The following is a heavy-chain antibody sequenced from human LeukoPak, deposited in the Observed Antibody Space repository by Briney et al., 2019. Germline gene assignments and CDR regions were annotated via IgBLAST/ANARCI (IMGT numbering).Heavy chain of an antibody. CDR3: ARGTVTAATFDY. J-gene: IGHJ4*02. CDR1: GFTVSSNY. Sequence: GSLRLSCAASGFTVSSNYMSWVRQPPGKGLEWIGSIYYSGSTYYNPSLKSRVTISVDTSKNQFSLKLSSVTAADTAVYYCARGTVTAATFDYWGQGTLVTVSS. V-gene: IGHV4-39*01. CDR2: IYYSGST. D-gene: IGHD6-13*01.